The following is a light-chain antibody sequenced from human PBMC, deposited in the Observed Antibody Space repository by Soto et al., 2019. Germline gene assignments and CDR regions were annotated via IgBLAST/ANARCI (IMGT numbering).Light chain of an antibody. Sequence: EIVMTQSPDTLSVSPGERATLSCRASQSVSSNLAWYQQKPGQAPRLLIYGASTRATGIPARFSGSGSGTEFSLTISSLQSEDFAVYYCQQYNNWPYTFGQGNKLEIK. V-gene: IGKV3-15*01. CDR3: QQYNNWPYT. CDR1: QSVSSN. J-gene: IGKJ2*01. CDR2: GAS.